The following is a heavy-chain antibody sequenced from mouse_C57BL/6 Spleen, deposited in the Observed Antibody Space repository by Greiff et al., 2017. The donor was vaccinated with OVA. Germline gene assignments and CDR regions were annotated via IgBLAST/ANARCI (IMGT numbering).Heavy chain of an antibody. D-gene: IGHD2-1*01. J-gene: IGHJ1*03. CDR1: GFTFSSYA. Sequence: EVKLVESGGGLVKPGGSLKLSCAASGFTFSSYAMSWVRQTPEKRLEWVATISDGGSYTYYPDNVKGRFTISRDNAKNNLYLQMSHLKSEDTARYYCARDYYGNYGGDFDVWGTGTTVTVSS. V-gene: IGHV5-4*01. CDR2: ISDGGSYT. CDR3: ARDYYGNYGGDFDV.